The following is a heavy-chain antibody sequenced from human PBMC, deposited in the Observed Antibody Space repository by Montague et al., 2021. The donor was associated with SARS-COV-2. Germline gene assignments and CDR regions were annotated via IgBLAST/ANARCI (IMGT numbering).Heavy chain of an antibody. V-gene: IGHV4-34*01. CDR1: GGSLSGYY. CDR2: ISHSGTT. Sequence: SETLSLTCAVYGGSLSGYYWSWIRQPPGEGLGWIAEISHSGTTSYNPSLKSRVTISVYTSKNQFSLKLSSATAAATAVYYCARVPYRLIILPRYYGMDVWGQGALVTVSS. J-gene: IGHJ6*02. CDR3: ARVPYRLIILPRYYGMDV. D-gene: IGHD1-14*01.